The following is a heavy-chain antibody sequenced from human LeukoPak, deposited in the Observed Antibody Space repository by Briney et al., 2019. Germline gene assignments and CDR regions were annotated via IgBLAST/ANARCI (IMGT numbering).Heavy chain of an antibody. Sequence: PSETLSLTCTVSGGSISSYYWSWIRQPPGKGLEWIGEINHSGSTNYNPSLKSRVTISVDTSKNQFSLELTSVTAADTAVYYCARVDMVRGYYFDYWGQGILVTVSS. CDR2: INHSGST. CDR1: GGSISSYY. J-gene: IGHJ4*02. CDR3: ARVDMVRGYYFDY. D-gene: IGHD3-10*01. V-gene: IGHV4-59*08.